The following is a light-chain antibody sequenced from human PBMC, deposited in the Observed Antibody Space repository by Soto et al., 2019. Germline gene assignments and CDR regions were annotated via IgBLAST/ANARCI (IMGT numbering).Light chain of an antibody. CDR3: VLYIDSGTVV. V-gene: IGLV8-61*01. CDR2: STN. CDR1: SGSVSSSYY. Sequence: QAVVTQEPSFSVSPGGTVTLTCGLSSGSVSSSYYPSWYQQTPGQAPRTLIYSTNTRSSGVPDRFSGSILGNKAALTITGAHADDESDYYCVLYIDSGTVVFGGGTKLTVL. J-gene: IGLJ2*01.